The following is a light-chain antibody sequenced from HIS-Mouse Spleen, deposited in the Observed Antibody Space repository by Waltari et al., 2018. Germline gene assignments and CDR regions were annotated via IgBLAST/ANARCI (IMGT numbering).Light chain of an antibody. Sequence: QSALTQPRSVSGSPGQSVTISCTGTSSDVGGYNYVSGYQQHPGHAPKLMIYDVSKRPSGVPDRFSGSKSGNTASLTISGLQAEDEADYYCCSYAGSYTFEVFGGGTKLTVL. J-gene: IGLJ3*02. CDR2: DVS. CDR3: CSYAGSYTFEV. V-gene: IGLV2-11*01. CDR1: SSDVGGYNY.